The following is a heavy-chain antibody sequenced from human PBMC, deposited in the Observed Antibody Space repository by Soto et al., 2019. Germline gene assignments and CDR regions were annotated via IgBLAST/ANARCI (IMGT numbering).Heavy chain of an antibody. CDR3: ARRGGSSSGYYYYAMDV. D-gene: IGHD6-6*01. CDR2: IYSNGDT. CDR1: SDSMNSGGYY. J-gene: IGHJ6*02. V-gene: IGHV4-31*03. Sequence: QVQLQESGPGLVKPSQTLSLTCSVSSDSMNSGGYYWSWIRQHPGKGLEWIGYIYSNGDTYYNPSLKRRVTLSVDTSKNPFSRNLTSVTAADTAVYYCARRGGSSSGYYYYAMDVWGQGTTVTVSS.